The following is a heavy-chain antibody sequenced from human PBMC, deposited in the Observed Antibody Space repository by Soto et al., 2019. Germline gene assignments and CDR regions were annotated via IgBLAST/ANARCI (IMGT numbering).Heavy chain of an antibody. CDR1: GFTFSSYA. Sequence: PWGSLRLSCAASGFTFSSYAMTWVRQAPGKGLEWVSAISVSVGTTYYADSVKGRFTISRDDSKNKLYLQMNSLRAEDTAVYYWAKDPTDYVLRSMEVWGNGRTVTVS. D-gene: IGHD3-3*01. CDR2: ISVSVGTT. CDR3: AKDPTDYVLRSMEV. V-gene: IGHV3-23*01. J-gene: IGHJ6*04.